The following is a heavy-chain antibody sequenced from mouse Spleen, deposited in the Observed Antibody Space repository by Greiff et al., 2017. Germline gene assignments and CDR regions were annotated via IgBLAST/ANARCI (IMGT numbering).Heavy chain of an antibody. J-gene: IGHJ1*01. Sequence: EVQGVESGGGLVKPGGSLKLSCAASGFTFSSYAMSWVRQTPEKRLEWVATISSGGSYTYYPDSVKGRFTISRDNAKNTLYLQMSSLRSEDTAMYYCARNPYYYGSSPHWYFDVWGAGTTVTVSS. CDR3: ARNPYYYGSSPHWYFDV. CDR2: ISSGGSYT. V-gene: IGHV5-9-3*01. CDR1: GFTFSSYA. D-gene: IGHD1-1*01.